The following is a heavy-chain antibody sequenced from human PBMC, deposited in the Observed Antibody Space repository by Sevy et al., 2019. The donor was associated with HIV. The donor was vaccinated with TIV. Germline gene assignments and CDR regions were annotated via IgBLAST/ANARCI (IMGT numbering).Heavy chain of an antibody. D-gene: IGHD6-19*01. V-gene: IGHV4-34*01. Sequence: SETLSLTCAVYGGSFSGYYWSWIRQPPGKGLEWIGEINHSGSTNYNPSLKSRVTISVDTSKNQFSLKLSSVTAADMAVYYCARGAEIAVAGTAYFDYWGQGTLVTVSS. J-gene: IGHJ4*02. CDR1: GGSFSGYY. CDR3: ARGAEIAVAGTAYFDY. CDR2: INHSGST.